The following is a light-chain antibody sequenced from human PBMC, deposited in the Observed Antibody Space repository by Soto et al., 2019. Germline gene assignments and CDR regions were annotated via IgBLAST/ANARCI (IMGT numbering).Light chain of an antibody. V-gene: IGLV1-40*01. CDR2: GNS. Sequence: QSVLTRPPSVSGAPGQRVTISCTGSSSNIGAGYDVHWYQQLPGTAPKLLIYGNSNRPSGVPDRFSGSKSGNTASLTVSGLQTEDEAYYYCSSYAGSNNYVFGTGTKVTVL. J-gene: IGLJ1*01. CDR1: SSNIGAGYD. CDR3: SSYAGSNNYV.